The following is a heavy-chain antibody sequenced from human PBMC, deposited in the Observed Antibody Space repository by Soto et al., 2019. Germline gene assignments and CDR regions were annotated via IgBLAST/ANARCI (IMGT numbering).Heavy chain of an antibody. J-gene: IGHJ3*02. D-gene: IGHD2-15*01. CDR1: GGSISSYY. Sequence: SETLSLTCTVSGGSISSYYWSWIRQPPGKGLEWVGYIYYSGSTNYNPSLKSRVTISVDTSKNQFSLKLSSVTAADTAVYYCARDIRVVAATPHAFDIWGQGTMVTVSS. V-gene: IGHV4-59*01. CDR3: ARDIRVVAATPHAFDI. CDR2: IYYSGST.